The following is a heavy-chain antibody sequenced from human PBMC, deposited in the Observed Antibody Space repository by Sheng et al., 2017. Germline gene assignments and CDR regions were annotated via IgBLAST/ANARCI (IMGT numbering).Heavy chain of an antibody. V-gene: IGHV4-34*01. Sequence: QVQLQQWGAGLLKPSETLSLTCAVYGGSFSGYYWSWIRQPPGKGLEWIGEINHSGSTNYNPSLKSRVTISVDTSKNQFSLKLSSVTAADTAVYYCARGRFLEWPKGHYYFDYWGQGTLVTVSS. D-gene: IGHD3-3*01. CDR1: GGSFSGYY. J-gene: IGHJ4*02. CDR2: INHSGST. CDR3: ARGRFLEWPKGHYYFDY.